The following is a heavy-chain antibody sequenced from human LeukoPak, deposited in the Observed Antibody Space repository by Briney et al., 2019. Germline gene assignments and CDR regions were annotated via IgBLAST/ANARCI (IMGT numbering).Heavy chain of an antibody. CDR2: ISSSSSTI. Sequence: GGSLRLSCAASGFTFSSYSMNWVRQAPGKGLEWVSYISSSSSTIYYADSVKGRFTISRDNAKNSLYLQMNSLRAEDTAVYYCAKVLGPIVVVVAAYGEFDYWGQGTLVTVSS. D-gene: IGHD2-15*01. J-gene: IGHJ4*02. V-gene: IGHV3-48*01. CDR3: AKVLGPIVVVVAAYGEFDY. CDR1: GFTFSSYS.